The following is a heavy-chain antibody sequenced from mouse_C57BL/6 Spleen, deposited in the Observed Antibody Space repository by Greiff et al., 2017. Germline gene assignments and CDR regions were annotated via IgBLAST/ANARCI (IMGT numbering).Heavy chain of an antibody. Sequence: VQVVESGPGLVAPSQSLSITCTVSGFSLTSYGVHWVRQPPGKGLEWLVVIWSDGSTTYNSALKSRLSISKDNSKSQVFLKMNSLQTDDTAMCYCARHVLTGSYYAMDYWGQGTSVTVSS. CDR2: IWSDGST. J-gene: IGHJ4*01. CDR1: GFSLTSYG. D-gene: IGHD4-1*01. V-gene: IGHV2-6-1*01. CDR3: ARHVLTGSYYAMDY.